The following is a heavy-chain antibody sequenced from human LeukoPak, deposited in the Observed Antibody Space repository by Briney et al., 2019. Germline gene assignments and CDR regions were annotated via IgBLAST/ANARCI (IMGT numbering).Heavy chain of an antibody. J-gene: IGHJ4*02. CDR1: KFTFSSYG. CDR2: ISYDGSNK. Sequence: GGSLRLSCAASKFTFSSYGMHWVRQAPGKGLEWVAVISYDGSNKYYADSVKGRFTISRDNSKSTLYLQMNSLRAEDTAVYYCAKDLSRGDYGDYFDYWGQGTLVTVSS. V-gene: IGHV3-30*18. CDR3: AKDLSRGDYGDYFDY. D-gene: IGHD4-17*01.